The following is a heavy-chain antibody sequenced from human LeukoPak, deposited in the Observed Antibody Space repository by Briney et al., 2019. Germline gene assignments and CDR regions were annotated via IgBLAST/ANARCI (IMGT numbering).Heavy chain of an antibody. Sequence: GGSLRLSCAASGFTFSSYSMNWVRQAPGKGLEWVSSISSSSSYVYYADSVKGRFTISRDNAKNSLYLQMNSLRAEDTAVYYCARQETEWLLRDFDYWGQGTLVTVSS. CDR3: ARQETEWLLRDFDY. V-gene: IGHV3-21*01. J-gene: IGHJ4*02. CDR2: ISSSSSYV. D-gene: IGHD6-19*01. CDR1: GFTFSSYS.